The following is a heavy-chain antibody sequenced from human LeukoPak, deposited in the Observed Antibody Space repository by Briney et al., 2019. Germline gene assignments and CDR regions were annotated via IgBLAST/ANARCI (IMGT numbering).Heavy chain of an antibody. J-gene: IGHJ4*02. CDR1: GYTFTGYY. V-gene: IGHV1-2*02. CDR2: INPNSGGT. D-gene: IGHD3-22*01. CDR3: ARVTYYYDSSGYYYFDY. Sequence: ASVKVSCKASGYTFTGYYMHWVRQAPGQGLEWMGWINPNSGGTNYAQKFQGRVTMTRDTSISTAYMELSRLRSDDMAVYYCARVTYYYDSSGYYYFDYWGQGTLVTVSS.